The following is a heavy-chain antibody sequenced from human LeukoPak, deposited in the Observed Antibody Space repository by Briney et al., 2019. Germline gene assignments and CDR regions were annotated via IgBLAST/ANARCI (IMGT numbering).Heavy chain of an antibody. D-gene: IGHD6-25*01. J-gene: IGHJ4*02. Sequence: GASVKVSCKASGYTFTSYGISWVRQAPGQGLEWMGWINPNSGGTNYAQKFQGRVTMTRDTSISTVYMHLSTLRSDDTAVYYCARSTSAGPDYWGQGTLVTVSS. CDR3: ARSTSAGPDY. V-gene: IGHV1-2*02. CDR2: INPNSGGT. CDR1: GYTFTSYG.